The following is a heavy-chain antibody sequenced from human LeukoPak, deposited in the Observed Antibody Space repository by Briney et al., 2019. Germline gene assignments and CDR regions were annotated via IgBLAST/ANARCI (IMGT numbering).Heavy chain of an antibody. CDR1: GGSISSSSYY. V-gene: IGHV4-39*07. J-gene: IGHJ4*02. CDR3: ARVVLIPWGRLDY. Sequence: SETLSLTCTVSGGSISSSSYYWGWIRQPPGKGLEWIGSIYYSGSTYYNPSLKSRVTISVDTSKNQFSLKLSSVTAADTAVYYCARVVLIPWGRLDYRGQGTLVTVSS. CDR2: IYYSGST. D-gene: IGHD3-16*01.